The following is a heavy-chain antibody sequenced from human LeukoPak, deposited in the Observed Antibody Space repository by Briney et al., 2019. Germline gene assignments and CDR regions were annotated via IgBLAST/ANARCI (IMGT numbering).Heavy chain of an antibody. J-gene: IGHJ6*03. D-gene: IGHD3-10*01. CDR2: IYYSGST. Sequence: PSETLSLTCTVSGGSISTANYYWGWIRQPPGKGLEWIGSIYYSGSTYYNPSLKSRVTISVDRSKNQFSLKLSSVTASDTAVYYCARVEEGYGSGRRENYYYYYMDVWGKGTTVTVSS. V-gene: IGHV4-39*07. CDR1: GGSISTANYY. CDR3: ARVEEGYGSGRRENYYYYYMDV.